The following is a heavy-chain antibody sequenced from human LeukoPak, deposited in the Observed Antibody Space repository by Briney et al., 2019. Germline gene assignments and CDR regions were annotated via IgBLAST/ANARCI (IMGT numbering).Heavy chain of an antibody. CDR2: INPSGGST. J-gene: IGHJ4*02. V-gene: IGHV1-46*01. D-gene: IGHD5-24*01. Sequence: GASVKVSCKASGYTFTSYYLHWVRQAPGQGLEWMGIINPSGGSTTYAQNSQGRVTMTRDTSTSTVYMELSSLRSEDTAVYYCARGGDMATVPHLYYFEYWGQGTLVTVSS. CDR3: ARGGDMATVPHLYYFEY. CDR1: GYTFTSYY.